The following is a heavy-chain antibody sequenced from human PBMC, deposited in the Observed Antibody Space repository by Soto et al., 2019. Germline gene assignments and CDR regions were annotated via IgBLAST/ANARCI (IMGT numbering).Heavy chain of an antibody. V-gene: IGHV1-18*01. Sequence: QVQLVQSGAEVKRPGASVKVSCKASGYTFINHGISWVRQARGQGLEWMGWISTFNGNTVFAQKLADRVTLTTDTSTTTAYMELRSLTSDDTAIYFCARHRPRREDAPPQPWVAMDAWGQGSTVTVSS. D-gene: IGHD7-27*01. CDR3: ARHRPRREDAPPQPWVAMDA. CDR2: ISTFNGNT. CDR1: GYTFINHG. J-gene: IGHJ6*02.